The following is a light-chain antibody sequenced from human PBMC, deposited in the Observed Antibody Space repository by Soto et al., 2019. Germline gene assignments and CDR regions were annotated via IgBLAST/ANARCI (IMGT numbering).Light chain of an antibody. CDR1: MRDVGAYNL. CDR2: EVR. V-gene: IGLV2-14*01. CDR3: SAYTARSKLV. J-gene: IGLJ3*02. Sequence: QSALTQPASVSGSAGQSITISCSGTMRDVGAYNLVSWYQQHPVTAPKLIIYEVRNRPSGISSRFSGSRSGNTASLTISGLQSEDEGDYYCSAYTARSKLVFGGGTKVTVL.